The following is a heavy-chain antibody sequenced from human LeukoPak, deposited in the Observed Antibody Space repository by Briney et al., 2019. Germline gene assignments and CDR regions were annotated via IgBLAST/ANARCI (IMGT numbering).Heavy chain of an antibody. Sequence: PRGSLRLSCAASGFTVSSNYMSWVRQAPGKGLEWVSVIYSGGSTYYADSVKGRFTISRDNSKNTLYLQMNSLRAEDTAVYYCASERGSGSFHFDYWGQGTLVTVSS. CDR3: ASERGSGSFHFDY. CDR2: IYSGGST. J-gene: IGHJ4*02. CDR1: GFTVSSNY. V-gene: IGHV3-53*01. D-gene: IGHD1-26*01.